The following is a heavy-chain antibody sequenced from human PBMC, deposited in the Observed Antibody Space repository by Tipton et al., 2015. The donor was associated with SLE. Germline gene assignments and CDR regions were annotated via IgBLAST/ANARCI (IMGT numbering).Heavy chain of an antibody. J-gene: IGHJ4*02. CDR3: AREGSEWLVPY. Sequence: SLRLSCAASGFTVSSNYMSWVRQAPGKGLEWVSVIYSGGSTYYADSVKGRFTISRDNSKNTLYLQMNSLRAEDTAVYYCAREGSEWLVPYWGQGTLVTVPS. CDR1: GFTVSSNY. CDR2: IYSGGST. D-gene: IGHD6-19*01. V-gene: IGHV3-53*01.